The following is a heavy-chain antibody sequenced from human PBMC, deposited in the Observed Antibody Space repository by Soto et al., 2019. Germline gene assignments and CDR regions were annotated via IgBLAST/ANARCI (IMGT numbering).Heavy chain of an antibody. CDR1: G. Sequence: GITWVRQAPGQGLEWMGWISAYNGDTHYTQRLQGRVTMTTDTSTSTAYMELRGLRSEDTAVYYCARELLLWFGESEDAFDIWGQGTMVTVSS. CDR2: ISAYNGDT. J-gene: IGHJ3*02. CDR3: ARELLLWFGESEDAFDI. D-gene: IGHD3-10*01. V-gene: IGHV1-18*01.